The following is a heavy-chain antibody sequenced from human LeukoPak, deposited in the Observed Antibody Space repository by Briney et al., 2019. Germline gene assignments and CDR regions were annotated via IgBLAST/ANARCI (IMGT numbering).Heavy chain of an antibody. CDR3: ARTEGSSSSPGDY. CDR1: GGTFSSYA. J-gene: IGHJ4*02. Sequence: SVKVSCKASGGTFSSYAISWARQAPGQGLEWMGGIIPIFGTANYAQKFQGRVTTTADESTSTAYMELSSLRSEDTAVYYCARTEGSSSSPGDYWGQGTLVTVSS. D-gene: IGHD6-6*01. V-gene: IGHV1-69*13. CDR2: IIPIFGTA.